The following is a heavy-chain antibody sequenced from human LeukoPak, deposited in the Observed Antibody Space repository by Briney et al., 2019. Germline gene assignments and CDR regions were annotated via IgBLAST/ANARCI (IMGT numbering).Heavy chain of an antibody. CDR2: ISAIGGST. J-gene: IGHJ6*02. CDR1: GFTFSIYA. V-gene: IGHV3-23*01. Sequence: GGSLRLSCAASGFTFSIYAMSWVRQAPGNGLEWVSAISAIGGSTYYADSVKGRFTIPRDNSKNPLYLQMNSLRGEDKAVYYCAKFIQYYYGSGSYRSDYYYYYGMDVWGQGTTVTVSS. CDR3: AKFIQYYYGSGSYRSDYYYYYGMDV. D-gene: IGHD3-10*01.